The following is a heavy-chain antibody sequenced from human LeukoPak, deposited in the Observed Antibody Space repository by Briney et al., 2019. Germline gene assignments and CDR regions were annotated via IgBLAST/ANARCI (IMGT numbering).Heavy chain of an antibody. J-gene: IGHJ6*02. CDR3: ARDLKVVQKRGVTGFGGMDV. CDR1: GFTFSSYW. Sequence: PGGSLRLSCAASGFTFSSYWMTWVRQAPGKGLEWVAHIKQDGSEKYYVDSVKGRFTASRDNAKNSLYLQMDSLRAEDTAVYYCARDLKVVQKRGVTGFGGMDVWGQGTTVTVSS. V-gene: IGHV3-7*01. CDR2: IKQDGSEK. D-gene: IGHD3-10*01.